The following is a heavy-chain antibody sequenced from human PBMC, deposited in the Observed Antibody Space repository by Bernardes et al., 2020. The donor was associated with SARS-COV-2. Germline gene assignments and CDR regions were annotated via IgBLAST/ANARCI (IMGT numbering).Heavy chain of an antibody. Sequence: GGSLRLSCVASGFTVSSNYMSWVRQAPGKGLEWVSVIYSGGSTYYADSVKGRFTISRDNSKNTLHLQMNSLRPEDTAVYYCASGLAWLQFGYWGQGTLVTVSS. D-gene: IGHD5-12*01. J-gene: IGHJ4*02. CDR1: GFTVSSNY. CDR3: ASGLAWLQFGY. CDR2: IYSGGST. V-gene: IGHV3-66*02.